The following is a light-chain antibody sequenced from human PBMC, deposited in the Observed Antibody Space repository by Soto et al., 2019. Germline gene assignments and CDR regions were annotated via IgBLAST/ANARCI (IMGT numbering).Light chain of an antibody. CDR3: SSYTNTRTYV. CDR2: EVN. J-gene: IGLJ1*01. Sequence: SALIQPASVSGSPGQSITISCTGTSSDVGDYNYVSWYQQHPDRVPKLIIFEVNNRPSGVSNRFSGSKSGITASLTISGLQAEDEADYYCSSYTNTRTYVFGTGTKVTVL. CDR1: SSDVGDYNY. V-gene: IGLV2-14*01.